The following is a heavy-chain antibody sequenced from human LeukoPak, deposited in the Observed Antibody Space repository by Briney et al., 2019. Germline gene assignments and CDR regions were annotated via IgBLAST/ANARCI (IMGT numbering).Heavy chain of an antibody. CDR3: AKGSNWFDP. J-gene: IGHJ5*02. D-gene: IGHD2-15*01. CDR1: GFPFSSYA. V-gene: IGHV3-23*01. CDR2: ISGSGGGT. Sequence: GGSLRLSCAASGFPFSSYAMSWVRQAPGKGLEWVSDISGSGGGTYYADSVKGRFTISRDNYKNTLSLQMNSLRGEDTAVYYCAKGSNWFDPWGQGTLVTVSS.